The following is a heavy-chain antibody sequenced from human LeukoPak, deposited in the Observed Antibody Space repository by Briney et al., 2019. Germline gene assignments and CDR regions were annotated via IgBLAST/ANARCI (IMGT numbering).Heavy chain of an antibody. CDR2: IYYSGST. CDR1: GGSISSYY. D-gene: IGHD3-22*01. V-gene: IGHV4-59*01. J-gene: IGHJ3*02. Sequence: SETLSLTCTVSGGSISSYYWSWIRQPPGKGLEWIGYIYYSGSTNYNPSLKSRVTISVGTSRNQFSLKLSSVTAADTAVYYCAREYYYDSSGYYPNDAFDIWGQGTMVTVSS. CDR3: AREYYYDSSGYYPNDAFDI.